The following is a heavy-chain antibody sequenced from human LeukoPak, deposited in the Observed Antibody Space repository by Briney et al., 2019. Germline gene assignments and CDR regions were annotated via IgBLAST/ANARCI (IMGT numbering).Heavy chain of an antibody. V-gene: IGHV3-21*01. CDR2: ISSSSSYI. D-gene: IGHD5-12*01. J-gene: IGHJ4*02. Sequence: GGSLRLSCAASGFTFSSYSMNWVRQAPGKGLEWVSSISSSSSYIYYADSVKGRFTISRDNSKNTLYLQMNSLRAEDTAVYYCASGQWLRHFDYWGQGTLVTVSS. CDR1: GFTFSSYS. CDR3: ASGQWLRHFDY.